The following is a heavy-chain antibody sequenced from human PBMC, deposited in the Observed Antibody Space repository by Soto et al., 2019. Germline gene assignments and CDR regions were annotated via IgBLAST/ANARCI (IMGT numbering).Heavy chain of an antibody. D-gene: IGHD7-27*01. CDR2: SWYDGSKE. CDR1: GFKFSQYG. J-gene: IGHJ4*02. V-gene: IGHV3-33*03. Sequence: QAQLVESGGGVVQPGKSLRLSCAASGFKFSQYGIHWVRQAPGRGLEWVAVSWYDGSKEYYADSVKGRFTVSRDKSNNTPYLQMNSLRGDDTAVYYCAKDKWGYSRSPGDFEYWGQGILVTVSS. CDR3: AKDKWGYSRSPGDFEY.